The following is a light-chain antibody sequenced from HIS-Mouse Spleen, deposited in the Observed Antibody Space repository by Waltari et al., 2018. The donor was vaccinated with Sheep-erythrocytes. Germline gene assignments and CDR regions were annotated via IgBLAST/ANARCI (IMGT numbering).Light chain of an antibody. J-gene: IGLJ3*02. V-gene: IGLV2-11*01. CDR3: CSYAGSYTWV. CDR1: SSDVGGYNY. Sequence: QSALTQPRSVSGSPGQSGTISCPGPSSDVGGYNYVSWYQQPPGKAPKLMIYDVSTRPSGVPDRFSGSKSGNTASLTISGLQAEDEADYYCCSYAGSYTWVFGGGTKLTVL. CDR2: DVS.